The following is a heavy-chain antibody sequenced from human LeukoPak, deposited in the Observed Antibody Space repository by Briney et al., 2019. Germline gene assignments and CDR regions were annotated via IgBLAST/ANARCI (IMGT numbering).Heavy chain of an antibody. CDR2: ISAYNGYT. CDR1: GYTFTSYG. CDR3: ARGSPNYYDSSGNDY. D-gene: IGHD3-22*01. J-gene: IGHJ4*02. V-gene: IGHV1-18*01. Sequence: ASVKVSCKASGYTFTSYGISWVRQAPGQGLGWMGWISAYNGYTNYAQKLQGRVTMTTDTSTSTAYMELRSLRSEDTAVYYCARGSPNYYDSSGNDYWGQGTLVTVSS.